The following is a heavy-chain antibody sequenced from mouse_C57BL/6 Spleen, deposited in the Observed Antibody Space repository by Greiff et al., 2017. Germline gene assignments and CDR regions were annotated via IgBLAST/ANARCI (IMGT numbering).Heavy chain of an antibody. V-gene: IGHV2-9*01. CDR1: GFSLTSYG. J-gene: IGHJ4*01. CDR2: IWGGGST. Sequence: VKLVESGPGLVAPSQSLSITCTVSGFSLTSYGVDWVRQPPGKGLEWLGVIWGGGSTNYNSALMSRLSISKDNSKSQVFLKMNSLQTEDTAMYYCAKHGGTTVVATNAMDYWGQGTSVTVSS. CDR3: AKHGGTTVVATNAMDY. D-gene: IGHD1-1*01.